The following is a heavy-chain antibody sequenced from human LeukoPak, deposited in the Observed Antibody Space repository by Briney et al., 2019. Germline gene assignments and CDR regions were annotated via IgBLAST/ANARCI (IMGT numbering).Heavy chain of an antibody. Sequence: GESLKISCKGSGYSFTSYWIGWVRQMPGKGLEWMGIIYPGDSDTRYSPSSQGQVTISADKSITTAYLQWSGLKASDTAMYYCARRRGRDRGAFDIWGQGTMVTVSS. J-gene: IGHJ3*02. CDR2: IYPGDSDT. CDR3: ARRRGRDRGAFDI. CDR1: GYSFTSYW. D-gene: IGHD1-14*01. V-gene: IGHV5-51*01.